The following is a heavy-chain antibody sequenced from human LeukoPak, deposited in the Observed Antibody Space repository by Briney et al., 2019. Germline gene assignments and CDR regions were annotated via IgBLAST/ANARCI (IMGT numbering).Heavy chain of an antibody. D-gene: IGHD3-22*01. CDR1: GFTFSTYS. V-gene: IGHV3-48*01. CDR2: ISDSGSTI. J-gene: IGHJ6*02. CDR3: ARVEHYYDSSGRPRPYYYGMDV. Sequence: PGGSLRLSCAASGFTFSTYSMNWVRQAPGKGLEWVSYISDSGSTIYYADSVKGRFTISRDNAKNSLYLQMNSLRADDTAVYYCARVEHYYDSSGRPRPYYYGMDVWGQGTTVTVPS.